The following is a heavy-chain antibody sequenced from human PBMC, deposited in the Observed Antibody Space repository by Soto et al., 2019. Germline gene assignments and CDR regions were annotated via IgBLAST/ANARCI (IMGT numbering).Heavy chain of an antibody. D-gene: IGHD3-3*01. CDR1: GFTFDDYA. CDR3: ARSSYYDFWAPFDY. J-gene: IGHJ4*02. V-gene: IGHV3-9*01. Sequence: GGSLRLSCAASGFTFDDYAMHWVRQAPGKGLEWVSGISWNSGSIGYADSVKGRFTISRDNAKNSLYLQMNSLRAEDTALYYCARSSYYDFWAPFDYWGQGTLVTVSS. CDR2: ISWNSGSI.